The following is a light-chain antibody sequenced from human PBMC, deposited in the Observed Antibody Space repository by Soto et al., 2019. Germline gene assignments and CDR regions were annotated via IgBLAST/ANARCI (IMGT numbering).Light chain of an antibody. CDR1: QSVSSY. CDR2: DAS. Sequence: EIVLTQAPTTLSLAPGERTPLSCRASQSVSSYLAWYQQKPGQAPRLLIYDASNRATGIPARFSGSGSETDFTLTISSLEPEDFGVYYCLHRMNWPLTFGQGTRLEIK. J-gene: IGKJ5*01. CDR3: LHRMNWPLT. V-gene: IGKV3-11*01.